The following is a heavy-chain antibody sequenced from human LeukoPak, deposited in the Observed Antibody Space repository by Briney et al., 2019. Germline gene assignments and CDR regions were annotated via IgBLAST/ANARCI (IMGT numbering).Heavy chain of an antibody. CDR3: AKELVSGSYPFDY. CDR2: MSSRSGII. J-gene: IGHJ4*02. D-gene: IGHD1-26*01. CDR1: GFNFSDYY. Sequence: GGSLRLSCVASGFNFSDYYMNWIRQSPGKGLEWISYMSSRSGIIYYADSVKGRFTISRDNARNSLCLQMNSLRVDDTAVYYCAKELVSGSYPFDYWGQGTLVTVSS. V-gene: IGHV3-11*01.